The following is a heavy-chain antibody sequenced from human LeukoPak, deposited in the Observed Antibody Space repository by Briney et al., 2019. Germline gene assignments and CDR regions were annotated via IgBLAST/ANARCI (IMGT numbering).Heavy chain of an antibody. J-gene: IGHJ4*02. V-gene: IGHV3-30*02. Sequence: GGSLRLSCATSGFTFYSHGMHWVRQAPGKGLEWVTFIRYDGSDKYYVDSVKGRFTVSRDNSKNTLYLQLTSLTTEDTALYCCVKDHFNSSSWSPFDHWGQGTLVTVSS. CDR2: IRYDGSDK. D-gene: IGHD6-13*01. CDR3: VKDHFNSSSWSPFDH. CDR1: GFTFYSHG.